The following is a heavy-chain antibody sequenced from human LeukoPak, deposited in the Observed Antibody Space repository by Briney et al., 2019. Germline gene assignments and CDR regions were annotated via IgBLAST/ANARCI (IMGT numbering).Heavy chain of an antibody. Sequence: SETLSLTCAVYGGSFSGYYWSWLRQPPGKGLEWIGEINHSGSTNYNPSLKSRVTISVDTSKNQFSLKLSSVTAADTAVYYCAIEHYDILTGYYSPDYYYGMDVWGKGTTVTVSS. CDR1: GGSFSGYY. D-gene: IGHD3-9*01. V-gene: IGHV4-34*01. CDR3: AIEHYDILTGYYSPDYYYGMDV. CDR2: INHSGST. J-gene: IGHJ6*04.